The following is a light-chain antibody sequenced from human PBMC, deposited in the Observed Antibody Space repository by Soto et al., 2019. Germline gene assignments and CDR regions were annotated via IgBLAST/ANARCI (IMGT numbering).Light chain of an antibody. Sequence: EIVMTQSPATLSVSPGERATLSCRASQSVSSNLAWYQQKPGQAPRLLIYGASTRATGIPARFRGSGSGTEFTLTISSLQSEDYAVYYCQQYNNWPPYTFGQGNKLEIK. CDR3: QQYNNWPPYT. CDR1: QSVSSN. J-gene: IGKJ2*01. V-gene: IGKV3-15*01. CDR2: GAS.